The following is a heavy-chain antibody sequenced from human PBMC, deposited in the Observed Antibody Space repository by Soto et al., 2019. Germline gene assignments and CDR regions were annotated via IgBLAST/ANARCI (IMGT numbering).Heavy chain of an antibody. Sequence: DVQRLESGGGLVQPGGSLTLSCAASGFTFSSYAMNWVRQGPGKGLEWVSVISGSGGSTYYAESVKGRFTISRDNSKNTLDRQMNSLRAEDTAVYYCGSRSSGSSFDYWGQGTLVTVSS. D-gene: IGHD6-19*01. CDR2: ISGSGGST. CDR3: GSRSSGSSFDY. J-gene: IGHJ4*02. V-gene: IGHV3-23*01. CDR1: GFTFSSYA.